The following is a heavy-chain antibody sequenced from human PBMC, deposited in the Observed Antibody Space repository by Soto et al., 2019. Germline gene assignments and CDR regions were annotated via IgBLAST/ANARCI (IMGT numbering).Heavy chain of an antibody. CDR1: GFTFSSYG. J-gene: IGHJ4*02. Sequence: QVQLVESGGGVVQPGRSLRLSCAASGFTFSSYGMHWVRQAPGKGLEWVAVIWYDGSNKYYADSVKGRFTISRDNSKNTLYLQMNSLRAEDTAVYYCARGEGPIISGWNDYWGQGTLVTVSS. V-gene: IGHV3-33*01. D-gene: IGHD6-19*01. CDR3: ARGEGPIISGWNDY. CDR2: IWYDGSNK.